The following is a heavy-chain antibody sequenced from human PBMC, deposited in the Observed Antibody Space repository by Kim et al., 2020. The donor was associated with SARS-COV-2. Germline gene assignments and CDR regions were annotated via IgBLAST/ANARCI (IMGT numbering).Heavy chain of an antibody. CDR3: AREGAKVDYYYDSSGSFYFDY. D-gene: IGHD3-22*01. Sequence: GGSLRLSCAASGFTFSSYGMHWVRQAPGKGLEWVAVIWYDGSNKYYADSVKGRFTISRDNSKNTLYLQMNSLRAEDTAVYYCAREGAKVDYYYDSSGSFYFDYWGQGTLVTVSS. J-gene: IGHJ4*02. V-gene: IGHV3-33*01. CDR1: GFTFSSYG. CDR2: IWYDGSNK.